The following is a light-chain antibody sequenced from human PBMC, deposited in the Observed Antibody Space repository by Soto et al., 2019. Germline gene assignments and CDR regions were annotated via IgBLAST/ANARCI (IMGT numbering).Light chain of an antibody. Sequence: IVLTQSPATLSLSPGERATLSCRAGQSISTYLAWYQQKPGQAPRLLIYGASNRATGIPDRFSGSGSGTDFTLTISRLEPEDFAVYYCQQYDNSPLTFGGGTKVDI. CDR3: QQYDNSPLT. CDR1: QSISTY. CDR2: GAS. V-gene: IGKV3-20*01. J-gene: IGKJ4*01.